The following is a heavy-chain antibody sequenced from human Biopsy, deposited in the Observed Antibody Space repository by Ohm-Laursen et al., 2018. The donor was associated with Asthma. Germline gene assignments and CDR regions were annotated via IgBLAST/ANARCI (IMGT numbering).Heavy chain of an antibody. Sequence: GASVKVSCKASGGTFSSYAISWVRQAPGQGLEWMGGIILIFGTANYAQKFQGRVTITADESTSTAYMELSSMRSEDTAVYYCARASYDSLTGYYNCFDYWGQGTLVTVSS. CDR1: GGTFSSYA. J-gene: IGHJ4*02. CDR2: IILIFGTA. CDR3: ARASYDSLTGYYNCFDY. V-gene: IGHV1-69*13. D-gene: IGHD3-9*01.